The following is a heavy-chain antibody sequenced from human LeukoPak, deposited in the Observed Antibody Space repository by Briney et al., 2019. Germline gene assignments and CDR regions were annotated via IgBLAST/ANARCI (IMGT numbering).Heavy chain of an antibody. D-gene: IGHD3-10*01. J-gene: IGHJ5*02. CDR3: ARSASNYGSGSYDRFDP. Sequence: ASVKVSCKASGYTFTDYYMHWVRQAPGQGLEWMGWINPDSGGTKYAQKFQGRVTMTRDTSISTAYMELSRLTSDDTAFYYCARSASNYGSGSYDRFDPWGQGTLVTVSS. V-gene: IGHV1-2*02. CDR1: GYTFTDYY. CDR2: INPDSGGT.